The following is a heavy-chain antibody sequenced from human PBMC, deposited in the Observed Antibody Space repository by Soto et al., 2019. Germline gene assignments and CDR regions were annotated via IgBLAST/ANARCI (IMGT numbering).Heavy chain of an antibody. CDR1: GGSISSYY. CDR3: VRHASRRNYNADNWFDP. V-gene: IGHV4-59*08. Sequence: SETLSLTCTVSGGSISSYYWSWIRQPPGKGLEWIGYIYYSGSTNYNPSLKSRVTISVDTSKNQFSLKLSSVTAADTAVYYCVRHASRRNYNADNWFDPWGQGTLVTVSS. J-gene: IGHJ5*02. CDR2: IYYSGST. D-gene: IGHD4-4*01.